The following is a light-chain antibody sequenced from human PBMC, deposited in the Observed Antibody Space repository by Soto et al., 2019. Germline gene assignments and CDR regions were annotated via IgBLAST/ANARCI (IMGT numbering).Light chain of an antibody. CDR3: QWYGSSPEYT. Sequence: EVVLTQSPDTLSLSPGERATLSCRASQSVNAGYFSWYQQKPGQAPRLLISGASHRATGIPDRFSGSGSGADVTLTISRLEPEDFAVYYCQWYGSSPEYTFGQGTKLEIK. CDR2: GAS. V-gene: IGKV3-20*01. J-gene: IGKJ2*01. CDR1: QSVNAGY.